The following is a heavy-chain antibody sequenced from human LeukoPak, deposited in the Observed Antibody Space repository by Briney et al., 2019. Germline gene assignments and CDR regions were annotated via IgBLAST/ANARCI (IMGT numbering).Heavy chain of an antibody. D-gene: IGHD6-19*01. CDR2: FSTSGGTT. V-gene: IGHV3-23*01. CDR1: GFTFSSHA. J-gene: IGHJ4*02. CDR3: AKGGSGWHYFDY. Sequence: SGGCLRLSCAASGFTFSSHAMTWVRRVAGKGLEMVSVFSTSGGTTYYADSVKGRFIISRDNSQNTVYLQMNSLRAEDRAVYYCAKGGSGWHYFDYWGQGTLVTVSS.